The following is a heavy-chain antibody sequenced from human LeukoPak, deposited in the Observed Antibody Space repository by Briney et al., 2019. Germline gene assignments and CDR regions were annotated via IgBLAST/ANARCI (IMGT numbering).Heavy chain of an antibody. CDR2: IIPIFGTA. CDR1: GGTFSSYA. Sequence: LVKVSCKASGGTFSSYAISWVRQAPGQGLEWMGGIIPIFGTANYAQKFQGRVTITTDESTSTAYMELSSLRSEDTAVYYCARKYCSGGSCYSGFDYWGQGTLVTVSS. V-gene: IGHV1-69*05. J-gene: IGHJ4*02. CDR3: ARKYCSGGSCYSGFDY. D-gene: IGHD2-15*01.